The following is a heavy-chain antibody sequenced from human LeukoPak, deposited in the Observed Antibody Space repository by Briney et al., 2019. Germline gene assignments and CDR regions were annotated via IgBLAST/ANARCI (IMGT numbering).Heavy chain of an antibody. V-gene: IGHV4-39*07. J-gene: IGHJ5*02. CDR1: GGSVSSSSYY. CDR3: ATVWPYYYDSSGYYKKVTKGRHSHGGGGFDP. CDR2: INHSGST. D-gene: IGHD3-22*01. Sequence: SETLSLTCNVSGGSVSSSSYYWGWIRQPPGKGLEWIGEINHSGSTNYNPSLKSRVTISVDTSKNQFSLKLSSVTAADTAVYYYATVWPYYYDSSGYYKKVTKGRHSHGGGGFDPWGQGTLVTVSS.